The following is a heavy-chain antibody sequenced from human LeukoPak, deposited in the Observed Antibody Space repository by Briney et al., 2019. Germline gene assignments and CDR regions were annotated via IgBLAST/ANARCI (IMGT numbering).Heavy chain of an antibody. CDR1: GGSISSGDYY. CDR2: IYYSGST. Sequence: SETLSLTCTVSGGSISSGDYYWSWIRQPPWKGLEWIGYIYYSGSTYYNPSLKSRVTISVDTSKNQFSLKLSSVTAADTAVNYCARVVEVRAASPGYFQHWGQGTLVTVSS. CDR3: ARVVEVRAASPGYFQH. D-gene: IGHD2-2*01. J-gene: IGHJ1*01. V-gene: IGHV4-30-4*08.